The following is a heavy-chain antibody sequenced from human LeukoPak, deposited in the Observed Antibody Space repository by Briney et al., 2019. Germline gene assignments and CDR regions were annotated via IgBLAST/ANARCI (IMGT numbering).Heavy chain of an antibody. V-gene: IGHV3-48*03. CDR1: EFTFSNYD. CDR3: ARNGGGLDY. D-gene: IGHD3-16*01. Sequence: GGSLRLSCAASEFTFSNYDIIWVRPAPGKGLEWVSWITGSGGVGKYTDSVKGRFTISRDNAKKSVYLQMNSLRVEDTAVYYCARNGGGLDYWGQGTLGTVSS. J-gene: IGHJ4*02. CDR2: ITGSGGVG.